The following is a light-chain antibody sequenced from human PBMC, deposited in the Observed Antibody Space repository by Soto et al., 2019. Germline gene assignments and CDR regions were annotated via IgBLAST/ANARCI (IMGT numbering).Light chain of an antibody. Sequence: EIVMTQSPATLSVSPGERATLSCRASQNIISNLAWYQQKPGQAPRLLIYGASTRATGIPARFSGSGSGTDFTLTINSLEPEDSAVYYCQQRSNWPSITFGQGTRLEIK. CDR1: QNIISN. CDR2: GAS. CDR3: QQRSNWPSIT. V-gene: IGKV3-15*01. J-gene: IGKJ5*01.